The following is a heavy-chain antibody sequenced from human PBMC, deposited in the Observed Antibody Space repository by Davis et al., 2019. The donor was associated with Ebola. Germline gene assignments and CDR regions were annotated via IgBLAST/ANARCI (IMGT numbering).Heavy chain of an antibody. Sequence: ASVKVSCKASGYTFTGYYMHWVRQAPGQGLEWMGWINPNSGGTNYAQKFQGRVTMTRDTSISTAYMELSRLRSDDTAVYYCARGGARNLYSSGWLDYWGQGTLVTVSS. CDR3: ARGGARNLYSSGWLDY. CDR2: INPNSGGT. D-gene: IGHD6-19*01. CDR1: GYTFTGYY. V-gene: IGHV1-2*02. J-gene: IGHJ4*02.